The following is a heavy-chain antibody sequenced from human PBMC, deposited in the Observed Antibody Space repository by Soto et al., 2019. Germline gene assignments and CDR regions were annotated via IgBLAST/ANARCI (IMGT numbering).Heavy chain of an antibody. CDR1: GFSFTNYW. V-gene: IGHV5-51*01. D-gene: IGHD6-19*01. CDR2: VYPGDSDI. J-gene: IGHJ6*02. CDR3: ARRTNAVAGADYYYGLDV. Sequence: HGESLKISCKASGFSFTNYWIAWVRQMPGKGLEWMGIVYPGDSDIRYSPSFQGQVTISADKSITTAYLQWSSLKASDTAMYYCARRTNAVAGADYYYGLDVWGQGTTVTVSS.